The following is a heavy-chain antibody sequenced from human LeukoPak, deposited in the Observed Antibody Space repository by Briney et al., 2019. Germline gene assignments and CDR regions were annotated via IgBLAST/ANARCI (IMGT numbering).Heavy chain of an antibody. Sequence: GESLKIYCKGSGYSFTSYWIGWVRQMPGKGLEWMGIIYPGDSDTRYSPSFQGQVTISADKSISTAYPQWSSLKASDTAMYYCARSRRILGFGYWGQGTLVTVSS. D-gene: IGHD2-15*01. CDR3: ARSRRILGFGY. CDR1: GYSFTSYW. J-gene: IGHJ4*02. CDR2: IYPGDSDT. V-gene: IGHV5-51*01.